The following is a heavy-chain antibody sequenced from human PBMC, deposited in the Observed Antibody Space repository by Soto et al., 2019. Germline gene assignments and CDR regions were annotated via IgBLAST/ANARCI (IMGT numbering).Heavy chain of an antibody. J-gene: IGHJ4*02. V-gene: IGHV3-21*01. CDR2: IGSSSSYI. D-gene: IGHD2-15*01. Sequence: EVQLVESGGGLVKPGGSLRLSCAASGFTFSSYSMNWVRQAPGKGLEWVSSIGSSSSYIYYADSVKGRFTISRDNAKNSLYLQMNSLRAEDTAVYYCARDLGGYCSGGSCWGQGTLVTVSS. CDR3: ARDLGGYCSGGSC. CDR1: GFTFSSYS.